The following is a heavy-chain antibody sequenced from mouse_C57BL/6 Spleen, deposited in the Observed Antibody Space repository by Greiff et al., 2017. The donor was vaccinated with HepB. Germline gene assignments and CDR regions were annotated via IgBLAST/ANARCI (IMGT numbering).Heavy chain of an antibody. CDR2: ISYDGSN. CDR3: ARRVHAMDY. CDR1: GYSITSGYY. Sequence: EVKLQESGPGLVKPSQSLSLTCSVTGYSITSGYYWDWIRQFPGNKLEWMGYISYDGSNNYNPSRKNRISITRDTSKNQFFLKLNSVTTEDTATYYCARRVHAMDYWGQGTSVTVSS. J-gene: IGHJ4*01. V-gene: IGHV3-6*01.